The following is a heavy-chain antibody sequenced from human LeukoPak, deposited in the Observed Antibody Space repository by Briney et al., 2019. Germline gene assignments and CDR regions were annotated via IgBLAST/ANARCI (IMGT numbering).Heavy chain of an antibody. Sequence: SETLSLTCTVPGGSISSSSYYWGWIRQPPGKGLEWIGSIYYSGSTYYNPSLKSRVTISVDTSKNQFSLKLSSVTAADTAVYYCARGGDHFDYWGQGTLVTVSS. CDR3: ARGGDHFDY. J-gene: IGHJ4*02. V-gene: IGHV4-39*07. CDR2: IYYSGST. CDR1: GGSISSSSYY.